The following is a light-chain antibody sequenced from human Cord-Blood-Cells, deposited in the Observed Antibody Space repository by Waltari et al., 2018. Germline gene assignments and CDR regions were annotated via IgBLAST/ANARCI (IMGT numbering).Light chain of an antibody. CDR1: SSDVGGSNY. CDR2: DVS. J-gene: IGLJ1*01. V-gene: IGLV2-11*01. Sequence: QYALTQPRAVSGSPGQSVTISCTGPSSDVGGSNYVSWYQQHPGKAPKLMIYDVSKRPSGVPDRFSGSKSGNTASLTISGLQAEDEADYYCCSYAGSYTYVFGTGTKVTVL. CDR3: CSYAGSYTYV.